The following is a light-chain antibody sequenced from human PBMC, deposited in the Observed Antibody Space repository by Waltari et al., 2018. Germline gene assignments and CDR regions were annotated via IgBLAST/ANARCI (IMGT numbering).Light chain of an antibody. J-gene: IGKJ1*01. Sequence: DIVMTQSPLSLPVTPGEPASISCRSSQSRLHSNGYNYLDWYLQKPGHSPQLLIYLGSNRASGVPDRFRGSGSGTDFTLKISRVEAEDVGVYYCMQALQTPPAFGQGTKVEIK. CDR3: MQALQTPPA. V-gene: IGKV2-28*01. CDR2: LGS. CDR1: QSRLHSNGYNY.